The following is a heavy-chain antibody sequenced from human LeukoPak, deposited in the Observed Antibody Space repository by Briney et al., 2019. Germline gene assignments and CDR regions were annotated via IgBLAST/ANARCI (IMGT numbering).Heavy chain of an antibody. CDR3: ARGGIWGYAFDI. CDR2: IYSGGNT. Sequence: GGSLRLSCAASGFTVSSNYMTWVRQAPGKGLEWVSIIYSGGNTYYADSVKGRFTISRDNSKDTLSLQMNSLRGEDTAVYFCARGGIWGYAFDIWGQGTMVTVSS. D-gene: IGHD2-15*01. J-gene: IGHJ3*02. V-gene: IGHV3-66*01. CDR1: GFTVSSNY.